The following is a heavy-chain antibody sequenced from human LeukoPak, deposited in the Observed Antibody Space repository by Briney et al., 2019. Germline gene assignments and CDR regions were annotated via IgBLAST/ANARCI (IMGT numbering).Heavy chain of an antibody. Sequence: RSGGSLRLSCAASGFTFSNYAMNWVRQAPGKGLEWASAISGSGGSTYHADSVKGRFTISRDNSKNTLYLQMNSLRAEDTAVYYCAKVPFTMVRGVIIRWFDPWGQGTLVTVSS. CDR1: GFTFSNYA. CDR3: AKVPFTMVRGVIIRWFDP. J-gene: IGHJ5*02. V-gene: IGHV3-23*01. CDR2: ISGSGGST. D-gene: IGHD3-10*01.